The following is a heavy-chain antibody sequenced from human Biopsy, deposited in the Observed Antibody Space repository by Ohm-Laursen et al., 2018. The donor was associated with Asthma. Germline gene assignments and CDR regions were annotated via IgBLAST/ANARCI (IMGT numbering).Heavy chain of an antibody. J-gene: IGHJ3*01. CDR1: GYNFISFA. Sequence: ASVKASCKASGYNFISFAIHWVRQAPGQRLEWIGWVNTGNGDTKYSQKFQGRVTITRDTSASTAYMELRSLRSEDTATYYCARTYYDFLTGQVKDVFGVWGQGTMVTVSS. V-gene: IGHV1-3*04. D-gene: IGHD3-9*01. CDR3: ARTYYDFLTGQVKDVFGV. CDR2: VNTGNGDT.